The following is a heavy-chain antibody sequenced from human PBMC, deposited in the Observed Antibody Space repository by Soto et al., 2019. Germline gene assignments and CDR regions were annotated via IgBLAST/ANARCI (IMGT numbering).Heavy chain of an antibody. CDR2: IIPIFGTA. J-gene: IGHJ6*02. CDR3: AKNPENYYYGMDV. CDR1: GGTFSSYA. V-gene: IGHV1-69*12. Sequence: QVQLVQSEAEVKKPGSSVKVSCKASGGTFSSYAISWVRQAPGQGLEWMGGIIPIFGTADYAQKFQGRVTITADESTSTDYVELSSLRSEDTAVYYCAKNPENYYYGMDVWGQGTTVTVSS.